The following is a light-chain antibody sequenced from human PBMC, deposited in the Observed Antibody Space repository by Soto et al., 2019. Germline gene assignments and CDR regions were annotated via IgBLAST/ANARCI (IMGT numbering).Light chain of an antibody. Sequence: DIQMTQSPASLSASVGDRVTITCRASQSISSYLNWYQQKPGKAPKLLIYTASSLQSGVPSRFSGRGSGTDFTLTISSLQPEDLATYYCQESYGTPPFTFGPGTKVDV. CDR1: QSISSY. CDR2: TAS. V-gene: IGKV1-39*01. J-gene: IGKJ3*01. CDR3: QESYGTPPFT.